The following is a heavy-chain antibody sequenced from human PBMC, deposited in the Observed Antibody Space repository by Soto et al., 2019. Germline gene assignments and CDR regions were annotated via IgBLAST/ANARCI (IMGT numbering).Heavy chain of an antibody. CDR3: AREYSSGWYQGIDY. J-gene: IGHJ4*02. V-gene: IGHV4-59*01. Sequence: SETLSLTCTVSGGSISSYYWSWIRQPPGKGLEWIGYIYYSGSTNYNPSLKSRVTISVDTSKNQFSLKLSSVTASVTSVYYCAREYSSGWYQGIDYWGQGTLVTVSS. CDR2: IYYSGST. CDR1: GGSISSYY. D-gene: IGHD6-19*01.